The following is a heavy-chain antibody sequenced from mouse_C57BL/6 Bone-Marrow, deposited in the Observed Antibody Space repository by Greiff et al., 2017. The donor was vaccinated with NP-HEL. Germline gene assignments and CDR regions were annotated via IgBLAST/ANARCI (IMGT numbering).Heavy chain of an antibody. V-gene: IGHV5-2*01. Sequence: EVKVVESGGGLVQPGESLKLSCESNEYAFPSHDMSWVRKTPEKRLELVAAINSDGGSTYYPATMERRFIISRDNTKKTRYLQMSSLRSEHTTLYYCARHRDMMVTYYAMDYWGQGTSVTVSS. CDR3: ARHRDMMVTYYAMDY. CDR2: INSDGGST. CDR1: EYAFPSHD. D-gene: IGHD2-3*01. J-gene: IGHJ4*01.